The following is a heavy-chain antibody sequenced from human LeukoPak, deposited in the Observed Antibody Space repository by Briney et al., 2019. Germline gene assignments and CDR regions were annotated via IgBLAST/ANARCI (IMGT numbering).Heavy chain of an antibody. CDR3: ARRPGLERYYFDY. CDR2: ISGSGGST. V-gene: IGHV3-23*01. D-gene: IGHD1-1*01. J-gene: IGHJ4*02. Sequence: GGSQRLSCAASGFTLSSYAMSWVRQAPGKGLQWVSTISGSGGSTYYADSVKGRFTISRDNSKNTLYLQMNSLRAEDTAVYYCARRPGLERYYFDYWGQGTLVTVSS. CDR1: GFTLSSYA.